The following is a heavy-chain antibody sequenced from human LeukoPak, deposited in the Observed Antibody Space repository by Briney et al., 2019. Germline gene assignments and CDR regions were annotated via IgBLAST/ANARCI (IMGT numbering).Heavy chain of an antibody. Sequence: PSETLSLTCTVSGGSISGDYWSWIRQSPGKELELIGDIYFPGHTNYKPSLRSRVTISGDTSKNVFPLTLNSVTAADTAIYSCARQGGTYFPHFDVWGPGTLVTVSS. CDR3: ARQGGTYFPHFDV. J-gene: IGHJ4*02. V-gene: IGHV4-59*08. CDR2: IYFPGHT. D-gene: IGHD2/OR15-2a*01. CDR1: GGSISGDY.